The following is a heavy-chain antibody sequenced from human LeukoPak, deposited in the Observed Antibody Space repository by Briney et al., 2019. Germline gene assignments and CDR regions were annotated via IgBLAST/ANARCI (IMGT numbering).Heavy chain of an antibody. CDR1: GYSFTNYW. CDR3: ARHLYYASGSYYTGPPQNNWFDP. D-gene: IGHD3-10*01. CDR2: IYPGESDT. V-gene: IGHV5-51*01. J-gene: IGHJ5*02. Sequence: GEALKISCKGSGYSFTNYWIGLVRQMPGKGMELMGIIYPGESDTTYSPSFQGQVTISADKSISTAYLQWSSLKASDTAMYYCARHLYYASGSYYTGPPQNNWFDPWGQGTLVTVSS.